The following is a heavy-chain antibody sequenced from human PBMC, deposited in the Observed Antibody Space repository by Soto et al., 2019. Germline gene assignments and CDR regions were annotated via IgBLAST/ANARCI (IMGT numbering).Heavy chain of an antibody. Sequence: PGGALRLSWVVSGFSSSTSWMGGGREAPGRGLEWVATINQDGSETHYVDSVKGRFTISRDSAMNSVSLQMNSLRAEDTAVYFFARDNQRATTMIDIHPRDQGPLINAPQ. V-gene: IGHV3-7*05. CDR1: GFSSSTSW. CDR3: ARDNQRATTMIDIHP. D-gene: IGHD3-22*01. J-gene: IGHJ4*02. CDR2: INQDGSET.